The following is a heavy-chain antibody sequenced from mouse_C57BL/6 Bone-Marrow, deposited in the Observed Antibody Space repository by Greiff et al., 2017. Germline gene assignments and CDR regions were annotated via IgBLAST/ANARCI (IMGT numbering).Heavy chain of an antibody. CDR2: IYPGDGDT. V-gene: IGHV1-80*01. D-gene: IGHD2-5*01. Sequence: QVQLQQPGAELVKPGASVKLSCKASGYAFSSYWMNWVKQRPGKGLEWIGQIYPGDGDTNYNGKFKGKATLTADKSSSTAYMQLSSLTSEDSAVYFCARRSYYSNYYAMDYWGQGTSVTVSS. CDR1: GYAFSSYW. J-gene: IGHJ4*01. CDR3: ARRSYYSNYYAMDY.